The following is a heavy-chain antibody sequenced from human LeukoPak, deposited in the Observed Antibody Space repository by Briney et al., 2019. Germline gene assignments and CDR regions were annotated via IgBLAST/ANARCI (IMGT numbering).Heavy chain of an antibody. CDR2: IYYSGST. CDR3: ARFFQPGYYDSSGYRREDAFDI. J-gene: IGHJ3*02. CDR1: GGSIGSGGYY. Sequence: PSQTLSLTCTVSGGSIGSGGYYWSWIRQHPGKGLEWIGYIYYSGSTYYNPSLKSRVTISVDTSKNQFSLKLSSVTAADTAVYYCARFFQPGYYDSSGYRREDAFDIWGQGTMVTVSS. V-gene: IGHV4-31*03. D-gene: IGHD3-22*01.